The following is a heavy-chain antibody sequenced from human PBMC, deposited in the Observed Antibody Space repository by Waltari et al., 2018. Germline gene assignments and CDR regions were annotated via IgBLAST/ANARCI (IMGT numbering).Heavy chain of an antibody. Sequence: QVHLVQSGAEVRRPGASVKVSCKASGYTFPRFEMNWVRQAPGQSLEWLGRLHAGNGNTNSSQEFQGRLTFTTDTSATRAYMELSSLKFEDTAVYYCARARSGFYTYYGMDVWGQGTTVTVSS. J-gene: IGHJ6*02. CDR1: GYTFPRFE. V-gene: IGHV1-3*01. D-gene: IGHD3-3*01. CDR2: LHAGNGNT. CDR3: ARARSGFYTYYGMDV.